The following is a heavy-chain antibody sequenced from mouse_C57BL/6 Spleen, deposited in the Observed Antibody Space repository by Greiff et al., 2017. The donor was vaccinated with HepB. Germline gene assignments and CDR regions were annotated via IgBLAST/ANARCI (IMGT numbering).Heavy chain of an antibody. CDR1: GYTFTSYW. CDR3: ARSFYYGNPEAWFAY. D-gene: IGHD2-1*01. J-gene: IGHJ3*01. Sequence: QVQLQQPGAELVRPGSSVKLSCKASGYTFTSYWMDWVKQRPGQGLEWIGNIYPSDSETHYNQKFKDKATLTVDKSSSTAYMQLSSLTSDDSAVYYCARSFYYGNPEAWFAYWGQGTLVTVSA. V-gene: IGHV1-61*01. CDR2: IYPSDSET.